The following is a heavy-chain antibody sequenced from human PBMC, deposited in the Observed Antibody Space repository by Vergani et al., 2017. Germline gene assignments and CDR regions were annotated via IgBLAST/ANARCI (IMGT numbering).Heavy chain of an antibody. J-gene: IGHJ5*02. CDR1: GYTFTSYG. CDR2: IIPIFGTA. D-gene: IGHD3-10*01. CDR3: ARELWFGRAEFDP. V-gene: IGHV1-18*01. Sequence: QVQLVQSGAEVKKPGASVKVSCKASGYTFTSYGISWVRQAPGQGLEWMGWIIPIFGTANYAQKFQDRVTFTRDTSASTAYMELSSLRSEDTAVYYCARELWFGRAEFDPWGQGTLVTVSS.